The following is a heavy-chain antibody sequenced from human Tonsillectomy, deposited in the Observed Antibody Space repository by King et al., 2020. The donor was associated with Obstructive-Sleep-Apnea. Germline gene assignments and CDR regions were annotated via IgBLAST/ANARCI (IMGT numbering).Heavy chain of an antibody. J-gene: IGHJ4*02. V-gene: IGHV4-59*13. CDR1: GGSISSYH. CDR2: IYYSGST. D-gene: IGHD5-18*01. Sequence: QLQESGPGLVRPSETLSLTCTVSGGSISSYHWSWIRQPPGKGLGGFGSIYYSGSTNNNPPPRSRVTIPVDTSKNQFSLKLSSVTAADTAVYYCASRANTYGLYYFDYWGQGTLVTVSS. CDR3: ASRANTYGLYYFDY.